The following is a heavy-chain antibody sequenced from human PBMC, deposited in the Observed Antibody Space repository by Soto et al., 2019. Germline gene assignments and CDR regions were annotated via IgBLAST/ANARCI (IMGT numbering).Heavy chain of an antibody. CDR3: AQGQGGTMVRGVWGYGMDV. CDR2: ISGSGGST. D-gene: IGHD3-10*01. CDR1: GFTFSSYA. J-gene: IGHJ6*02. V-gene: IGHV3-23*01. Sequence: EVQLLESGGGLVQPGGSLRLSCAASGFTFSSYAMSWVRQAPGKGLEWVSAISGSGGSTYYADSVKGRFTISRDNSKNTLYLQMNSLRAEDTAVYYCAQGQGGTMVRGVWGYGMDVWGQGTTVTVSS.